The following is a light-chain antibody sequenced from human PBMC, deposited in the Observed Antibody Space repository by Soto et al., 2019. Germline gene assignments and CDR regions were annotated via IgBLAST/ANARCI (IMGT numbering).Light chain of an antibody. CDR2: GAS. CDR1: QSVNSNY. CDR3: QQYGSSPRT. V-gene: IGKV3-20*01. Sequence: ETVLTQSPGTLSLSPGERATLSCWASQSVNSNYLAWYQQKPGQAPRLLIYGASSRATGIPDRFSGSGSGTDFTLTISRLESEDFAVYYCQQYGSSPRTFGQGTKLEIK. J-gene: IGKJ2*01.